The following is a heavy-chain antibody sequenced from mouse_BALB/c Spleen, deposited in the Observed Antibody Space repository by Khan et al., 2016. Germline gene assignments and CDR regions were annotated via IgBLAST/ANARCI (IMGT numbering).Heavy chain of an antibody. J-gene: IGHJ2*01. V-gene: IGHV4-1*02. CDR3: TRLYYYGCSDY. D-gene: IGHD1-1*01. Sequence: EVKLLESGGGLVQPGGSLKLSCAASGFVFSRYWMSWVRQAPGKGLEWIGEINPDSSTINYTPSLKDKFIISRDNAKNTLYLQMSKVRSEDTALYYCTRLYYYGCSDYWGQGTTFTVSS. CDR2: INPDSSTI. CDR1: GFVFSRYW.